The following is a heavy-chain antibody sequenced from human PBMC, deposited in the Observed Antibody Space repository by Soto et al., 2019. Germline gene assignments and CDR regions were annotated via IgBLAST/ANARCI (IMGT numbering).Heavy chain of an antibody. CDR1: GFTFSSHW. CDR2: INSDGSST. CDR3: TRISPFDY. V-gene: IGHV3-74*01. Sequence: TGGSLRLSCAASGFTFSSHWMHWVRQAPGKGLVWVSRINSDGSSTSYTDSVKGRFTVSRDNARNTLYLQMNSLRAEDTAVYYCTRISPFDYWGLGTLVTVSS. J-gene: IGHJ4*02.